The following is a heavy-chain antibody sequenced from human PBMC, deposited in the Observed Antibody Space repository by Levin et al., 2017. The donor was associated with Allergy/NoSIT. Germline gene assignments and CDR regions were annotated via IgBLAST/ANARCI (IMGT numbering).Heavy chain of an antibody. CDR3: ARDRMGGIFGVVKGMDG. V-gene: IGHV1-69*01. Sequence: PGESLKISCKASGGTFSSYAISWVRQAPGQGLEWMGGIIPIFGTANYAQKFQGRVTITADESTSTAYMELSSLRSEDTAVYYCARDRMGGIFGVVKGMDGWGQGTTVTVSS. D-gene: IGHD3-3*01. J-gene: IGHJ6*02. CDR1: GGTFSSYA. CDR2: IIPIFGTA.